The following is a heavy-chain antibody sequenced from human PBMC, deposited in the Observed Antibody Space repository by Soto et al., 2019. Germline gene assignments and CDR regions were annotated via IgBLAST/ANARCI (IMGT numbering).Heavy chain of an antibody. J-gene: IGHJ4*02. CDR2: ISGSGGST. D-gene: IGHD4-17*01. CDR1: GFTFSSYA. Sequence: EVQLLESGGGLVQPGGSLRLSCAASGFTFSSYAMSWVRQAPGQGLEWVSAISGSGGSTYYADSVKGRFTISRDTSKNTLYLQMNSLRAEDTAVYYCAKLYDYGDPALNYWGQGTLVTVSS. CDR3: AKLYDYGDPALNY. V-gene: IGHV3-23*01.